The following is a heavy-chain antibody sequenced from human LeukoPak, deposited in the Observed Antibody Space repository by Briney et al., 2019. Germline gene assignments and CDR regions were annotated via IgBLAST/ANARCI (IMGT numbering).Heavy chain of an antibody. J-gene: IGHJ4*02. CDR3: ARGEAAAGTPY. Sequence: ASVKVSCKASGYSFTTYYMHWVRQAPGQGLEWMGIINPSGGSTSYAQKFQGRVTMTRDTSTSTVYMELSSLRSEDTAVYYCARGEAAAGTPYWGQGILVTVSS. CDR1: GYSFTTYY. D-gene: IGHD6-13*01. CDR2: INPSGGST. V-gene: IGHV1-46*01.